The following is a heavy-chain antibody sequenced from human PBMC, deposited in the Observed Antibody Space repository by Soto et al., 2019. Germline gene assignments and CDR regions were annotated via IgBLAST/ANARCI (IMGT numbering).Heavy chain of an antibody. Sequence: SETLSLTCTVSGGSISSSSYYWGWIRQPPGKGLEWIGSIYYSGSTYYNPSLKSRVTISVDTSKNQFSLKLSSVTAADTAVYYCARRVRGWNYFDYWGQGTLVTVSS. D-gene: IGHD6-19*01. CDR2: IYYSGST. CDR1: GGSISSSSYY. J-gene: IGHJ4*02. V-gene: IGHV4-39*01. CDR3: ARRVRGWNYFDY.